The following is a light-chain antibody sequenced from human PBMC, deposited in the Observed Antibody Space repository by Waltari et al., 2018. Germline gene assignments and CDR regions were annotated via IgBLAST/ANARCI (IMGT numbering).Light chain of an antibody. CDR1: SGNIASNF. Sequence: NFMLTQPHSVSESPGETVTISCTRSSGNIASNFVQWYQLRPGTAPPTVIYEDDQRPSGVPDRFSGSIDSSSNSASLTISGLKTEDEADYYCQSYDTNNQVFGGGTKLTVL. CDR2: EDD. CDR3: QSYDTNNQV. V-gene: IGLV6-57*03. J-gene: IGLJ2*01.